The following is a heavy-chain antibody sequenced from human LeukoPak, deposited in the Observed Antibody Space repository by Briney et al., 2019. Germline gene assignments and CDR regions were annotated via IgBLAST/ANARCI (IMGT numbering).Heavy chain of an antibody. Sequence: TGGSLRLSCAAAGFTFSSSAMSWVRQAPGKGLEWVSAISGSGGSTYSADSVKGRFTISRDNSKNTLYLQMNSLRAEDTAVYYCAKDGMYSSSSSYYFDYWGQGTLVTVSS. V-gene: IGHV3-23*01. CDR1: GFTFSSSA. CDR2: ISGSGGST. J-gene: IGHJ4*02. D-gene: IGHD6-6*01. CDR3: AKDGMYSSSSSYYFDY.